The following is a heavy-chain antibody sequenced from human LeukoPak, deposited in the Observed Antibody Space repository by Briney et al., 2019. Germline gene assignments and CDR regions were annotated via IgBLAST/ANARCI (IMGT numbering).Heavy chain of an antibody. D-gene: IGHD6-13*01. Sequence: ETLSLTCAVYGGSFSGYYWSWVRQAPGKGLEWVANIKQDGSEKYYVDSVKGRFTISRDNAKNSLYLQMNSLRAEDTAVYYCARASGFGAAAGHDYYYYGMDVWGQGTTVTVSS. CDR1: GGSFSGYY. V-gene: IGHV3-7*01. CDR3: ARASGFGAAAGHDYYYYGMDV. J-gene: IGHJ6*02. CDR2: IKQDGSEK.